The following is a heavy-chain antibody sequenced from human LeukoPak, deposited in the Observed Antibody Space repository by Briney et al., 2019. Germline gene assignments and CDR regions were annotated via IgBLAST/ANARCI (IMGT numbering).Heavy chain of an antibody. D-gene: IGHD3-3*01. Sequence: GASVKVSCKASGYTFASYAMHWVRQAPGQRLEWMGWINAGNGNTKYSQKFQGRVTITRDTSASTAYMELSSLRSEDTAVYYCARAYYDFWSGPGDYWGQGTLVTVSS. CDR1: GYTFASYA. V-gene: IGHV1-3*01. CDR2: INAGNGNT. J-gene: IGHJ4*02. CDR3: ARAYYDFWSGPGDY.